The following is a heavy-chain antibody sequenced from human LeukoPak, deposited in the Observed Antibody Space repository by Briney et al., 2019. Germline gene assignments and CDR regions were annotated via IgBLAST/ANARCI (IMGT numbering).Heavy chain of an antibody. V-gene: IGHV3-66*01. Sequence: GGSLRLSCAASGFTVSSNYMSWVRQAPGKGLEWVSVIYSGGSTYYADSVKGRFTISRDNSKNTLYLQMNSLRAEDTAVYYCANIPLVYGDYEAEDYWGQGTLVTVSS. CDR1: GFTVSSNY. J-gene: IGHJ4*02. CDR3: ANIPLVYGDYEAEDY. D-gene: IGHD4-17*01. CDR2: IYSGGST.